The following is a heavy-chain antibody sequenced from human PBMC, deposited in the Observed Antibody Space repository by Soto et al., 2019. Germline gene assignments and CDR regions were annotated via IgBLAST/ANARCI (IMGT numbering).Heavy chain of an antibody. Sequence: SETLSLTCTVSGVSVNNDNYYWSWIRQPPGKGLEWIGYIYYTGSTTYNPSLKSRATISLDTSRNHFSLSLSSVTAADTAVFYCAREYSNSPEAFDFWGRGTLVTV. J-gene: IGHJ4*02. CDR2: IYYTGST. CDR3: AREYSNSPEAFDF. V-gene: IGHV4-61*03. D-gene: IGHD6-6*01. CDR1: GVSVNNDNYY.